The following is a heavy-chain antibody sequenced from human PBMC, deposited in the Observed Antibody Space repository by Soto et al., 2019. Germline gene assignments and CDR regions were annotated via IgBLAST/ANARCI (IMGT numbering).Heavy chain of an antibody. CDR1: GASISYGNYA. CDR3: ARGGGSDSFDY. J-gene: IGHJ4*02. V-gene: IGHV4-30-2*01. CDR2: INHLETT. Sequence: SETLSLTCTVSGASISYGNYAWSWIRQTPGKGLEWIGYINHLETTFYNPSFESRLTLSIDRAKNQFSLNLNSMSAADRAVYFCARGGGSDSFDYWGQGILVTSPQ. D-gene: IGHD1-26*01.